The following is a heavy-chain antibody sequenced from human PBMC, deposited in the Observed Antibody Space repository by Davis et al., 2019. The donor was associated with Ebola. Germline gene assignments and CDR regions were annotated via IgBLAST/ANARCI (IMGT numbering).Heavy chain of an antibody. J-gene: IGHJ6*04. CDR2: INPSGGST. V-gene: IGHV1-46*01. D-gene: IGHD4-11*01. CDR3: ARVGTTVTTSYYYYGMDV. CDR1: GYIFTSYD. Sequence: ASVKVSCKASGYIFTSYDINWVRQASGQGLEWMGIINPSGGSTSYAQKFQGRVTMTTDTSTSTAYMELRSLRSDDTAVYYCARVGTTVTTSYYYYGMDVWGKGTTVTVSS.